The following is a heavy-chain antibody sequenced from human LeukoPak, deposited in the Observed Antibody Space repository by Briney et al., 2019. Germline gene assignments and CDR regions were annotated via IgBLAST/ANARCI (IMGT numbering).Heavy chain of an antibody. V-gene: IGHV3-30-3*02. Sequence: GGSLRLSCAASGFTFSSCAMHWVRQAPGKGLEWVAVISYDGSNKYYADSVKGRFTISRDNSKNTLYLQMNSLRAEDTAVYYCAKRAMARGNYWGQGTLVTVSS. J-gene: IGHJ4*02. CDR2: ISYDGSNK. CDR1: GFTFSSCA. CDR3: AKRAMARGNY. D-gene: IGHD5-18*01.